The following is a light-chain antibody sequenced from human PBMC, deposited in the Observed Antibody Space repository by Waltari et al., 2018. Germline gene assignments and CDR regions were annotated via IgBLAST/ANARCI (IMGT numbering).Light chain of an antibody. J-gene: IGLJ2*01. CDR2: DVS. CDR1: SSDVGGYNY. Sequence: QSALTQPASVSGSPGHSITISCTGTSSDVGGYNYVSWYQQYPDKAPKLMIYDVSKRPSGVSNRFSGSKSGNTASLTISGLQAEDEADYYCCSYAGSSTHVLFGGGTKLTVL. CDR3: CSYAGSSTHVL. V-gene: IGLV2-23*02.